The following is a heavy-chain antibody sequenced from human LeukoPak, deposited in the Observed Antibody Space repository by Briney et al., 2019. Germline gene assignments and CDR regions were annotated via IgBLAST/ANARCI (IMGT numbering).Heavy chain of an antibody. CDR1: GFTFSSYG. CDR2: TSYDGSNK. J-gene: IGHJ4*02. V-gene: IGHV3-30*18. D-gene: IGHD3-22*01. CDR3: AKDNYYDSSGPSTFDY. Sequence: GGSLRLSCAASGFTFSSYGMHWVRQAPGKGLEWVAVTSYDGSNKYYADSVKGRFTISRDNSKNTLYLQMNSLRAEDTAVYYCAKDNYYDSSGPSTFDYWGQGTLVTVSS.